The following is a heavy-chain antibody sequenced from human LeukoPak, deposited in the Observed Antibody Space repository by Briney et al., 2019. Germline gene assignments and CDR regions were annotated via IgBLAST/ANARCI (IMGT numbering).Heavy chain of an antibody. D-gene: IGHD3-16*01. V-gene: IGHV3-23*01. Sequence: PGGSLRLSCAASGFTFSNYAMSWVRQAPGKGLEWVSTITGSGAGTYSADSVKGRFTISRDNSKNTMYLQMNGLRAEDTAVYYCARGGLRYLDYWGQGTLVTVSS. CDR3: ARGGLRYLDY. CDR2: ITGSGAGT. J-gene: IGHJ4*02. CDR1: GFTFSNYA.